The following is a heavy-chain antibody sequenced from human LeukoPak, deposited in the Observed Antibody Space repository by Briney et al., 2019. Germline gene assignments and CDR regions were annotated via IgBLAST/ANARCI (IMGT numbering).Heavy chain of an antibody. CDR1: GFTVSSNY. CDR3: ARGLYSGTHYGENDY. J-gene: IGHJ4*02. CDR2: IYSGGST. D-gene: IGHD1-26*01. Sequence: GGSLRLSCAASGFTVSSNYMSWVRQAPGKGLEWVSVIYSGGSTYYADSVKGRFTISRDNYKNTLSLQMNSLRAEDTAVYYCARGLYSGTHYGENDYWGQGTLVTVSS. V-gene: IGHV3-53*01.